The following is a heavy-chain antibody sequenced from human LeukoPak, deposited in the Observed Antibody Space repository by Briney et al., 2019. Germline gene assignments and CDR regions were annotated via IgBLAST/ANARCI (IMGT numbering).Heavy chain of an antibody. CDR3: AKDPAPIDY. V-gene: IGHV3-7*01. Sequence: GGSLRLSCAASGFTFSSYWMSWVRQAPGKGLEWVANIKRDGSEKYYVDSVKGRFTISRDNSKNTLYLQMNSLRAEDTAVYYCAKDPAPIDYWGQGTLVTVSS. CDR2: IKRDGSEK. J-gene: IGHJ4*02. CDR1: GFTFSSYW.